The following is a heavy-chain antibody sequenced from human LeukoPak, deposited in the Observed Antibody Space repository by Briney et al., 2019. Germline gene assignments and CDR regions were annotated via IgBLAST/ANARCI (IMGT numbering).Heavy chain of an antibody. V-gene: IGHV4-30-4*01. Sequence: SETLSLTCTVSGGSVNNGNHYWTWIRQPPGKGLEWIGYIYYSGSTYYNPSLKSRLTISIDTSKNQFSLKLTSVTAADTAVYYCARDLLNEGNHLDYWGQGTLVTVSS. D-gene: IGHD4-23*01. CDR3: ARDLLNEGNHLDY. CDR2: IYYSGST. J-gene: IGHJ4*02. CDR1: GGSVNNGNHY.